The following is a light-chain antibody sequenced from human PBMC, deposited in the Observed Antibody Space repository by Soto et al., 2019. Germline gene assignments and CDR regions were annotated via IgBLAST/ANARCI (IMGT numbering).Light chain of an antibody. CDR3: QQYGISPVT. J-gene: IGKJ5*01. Sequence: EIVLTQSPATLSLSPGERATLSCRASQSVSSSYLAWYQQKPGQAPRLLISGASSRVTGIPDRFSGSGSGTDFTLTISRLEPEDFALYYCQQYGISPVTFGQGTRLEIK. CDR2: GAS. V-gene: IGKV3-20*01. CDR1: QSVSSSY.